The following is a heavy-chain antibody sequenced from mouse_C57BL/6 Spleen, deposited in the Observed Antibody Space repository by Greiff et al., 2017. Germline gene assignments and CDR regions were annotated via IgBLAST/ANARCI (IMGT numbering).Heavy chain of an antibody. CDR3: ARGDYGSSYGRFAY. V-gene: IGHV3-1*01. D-gene: IGHD1-1*01. CDR2: ISYSGST. J-gene: IGHJ3*01. Sequence: EVQLQESGPGMVKPSQSLSLTCTVTGYSITSGYDWHWIRHFPGNKLEWMGYISYSGSTNYNPSLKSRISITHDTSKNHFFLKLNSVTTEDTATYYCARGDYGSSYGRFAYWGQGTLVTVSA. CDR1: GYSITSGYD.